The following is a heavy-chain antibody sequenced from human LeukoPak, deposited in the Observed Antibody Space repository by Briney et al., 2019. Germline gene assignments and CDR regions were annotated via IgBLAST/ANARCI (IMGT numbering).Heavy chain of an antibody. CDR2: INTDGTVT. J-gene: IGHJ4*02. V-gene: IGHV3-74*01. Sequence: GRSLRLSCAASGFTFSKYWMLWVRQAPGKGLESVSRINTDGTVTTYADSVKGRFTVSRDNADNTMFLQMNSVRDEDTAVYYCATKQWLAPPPDSWGQGTPVTVSS. CDR1: GFTFSKYW. CDR3: ATKQWLAPPPDS. D-gene: IGHD6-19*01.